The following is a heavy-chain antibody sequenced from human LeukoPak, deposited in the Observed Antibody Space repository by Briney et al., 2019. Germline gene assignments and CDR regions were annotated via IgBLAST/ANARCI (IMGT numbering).Heavy chain of an antibody. CDR2: IYPGDSDT. J-gene: IGHJ4*02. V-gene: IGHV5-51*01. CDR3: ARLNYYGSGSQSLLDY. Sequence: GESLKISCKGSGYSFTSYWIGWVRQMPGKGLELMGIIYPGDSDTRYSPSFQGQVTISADKSISTAYLQWSSLKASDTAMYYCARLNYYGSGSQSLLDYWGQGTLVTVSS. CDR1: GYSFTSYW. D-gene: IGHD3-10*01.